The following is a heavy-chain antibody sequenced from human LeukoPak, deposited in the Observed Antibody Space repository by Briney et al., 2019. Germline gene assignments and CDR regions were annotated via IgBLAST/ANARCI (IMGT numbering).Heavy chain of an antibody. CDR2: ISTSSSYI. V-gene: IGHV3-21*01. Sequence: PGGSLRLSCAASGFTFSSYSMNWVRQAPGKGLEWVSLISTSSSYIYYADSVKGRFTISRDNAKNSLYLQMNSLRAEDTAVYYCAREGPLKKVFDYWGQGTLVTVSS. J-gene: IGHJ4*02. CDR1: GFTFSSYS. CDR3: AREGPLKKVFDY. D-gene: IGHD3-16*01.